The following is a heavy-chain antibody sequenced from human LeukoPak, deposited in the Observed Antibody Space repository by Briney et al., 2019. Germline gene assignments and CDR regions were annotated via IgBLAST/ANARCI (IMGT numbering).Heavy chain of an antibody. D-gene: IGHD2-15*01. CDR2: MNPNSGNT. Sequence: ASVKVSCKASGYTFTSYDINWVRQATAQGLEWMGWMNPNSGNTGYAQKFQGRVTMTRNTSISTAYMELSSLRSEDTAVYYCARGLRRSYSLPAHPWGQGTLVTVSS. CDR1: GYTFTSYD. CDR3: ARGLRRSYSLPAHP. V-gene: IGHV1-8*01. J-gene: IGHJ5*02.